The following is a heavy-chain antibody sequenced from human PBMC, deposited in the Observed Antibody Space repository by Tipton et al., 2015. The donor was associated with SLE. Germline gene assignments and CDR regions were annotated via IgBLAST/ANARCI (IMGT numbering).Heavy chain of an antibody. V-gene: IGHV4-39*07. CDR2: IYYSGST. CDR1: GGSISSSSYY. CDR3: AGGNYLGMFDY. J-gene: IGHJ4*02. D-gene: IGHD7-27*01. Sequence: TLSLTCTVSGGSISSSSYYWGWIRQPPGKGLEWIGSIYYSGSTYYNPSLKSRVTISVDTSKNQFSLKLSSVTAADTAVYYYAGGNYLGMFDYWGQGTLVTVSS.